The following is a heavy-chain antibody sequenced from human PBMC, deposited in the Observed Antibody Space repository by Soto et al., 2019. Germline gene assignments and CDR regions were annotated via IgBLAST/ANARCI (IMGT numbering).Heavy chain of an antibody. CDR2: INAGNGNT. CDR3: ARAQWELLYDY. J-gene: IGHJ4*02. V-gene: IGHV1-3*01. CDR1: RYTFTSYG. D-gene: IGHD1-26*01. Sequence: ASVKASCKASRYTFTSYGMSWVRQAPGQRLEWMGWINAGNGNTKYSQKFQGRVTITRDTSASTAYMELSSLRSEDTAVYYCARAQWELLYDYWGQGTLVTVSS.